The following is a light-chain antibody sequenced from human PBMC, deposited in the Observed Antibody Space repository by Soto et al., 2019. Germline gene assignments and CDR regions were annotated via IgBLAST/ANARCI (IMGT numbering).Light chain of an antibody. CDR3: QQYGSSPIT. J-gene: IGKJ5*01. Sequence: EIVLTQPPGTLSLSPGERVTLSCRASQSVSSSYVAWYQQKPGQAPRPLIYDASSRATGIPDRFSGSGSGADFTLTISRLEPEDFAVYYCQQYGSSPITFGQGTRLDIK. CDR1: QSVSSSY. CDR2: DAS. V-gene: IGKV3-20*01.